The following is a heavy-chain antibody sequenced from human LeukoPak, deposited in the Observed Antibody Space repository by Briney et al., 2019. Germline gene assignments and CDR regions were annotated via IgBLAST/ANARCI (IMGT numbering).Heavy chain of an antibody. D-gene: IGHD5-12*01. V-gene: IGHV4-59*01. CDR2: TDYRGGT. Sequence: ETLSLTCTVSGGSISGYYWSWIRQPPGRGLEWISYTDYRGGTNYNTSLQSRVTVSLDPSKNQFSLKVRSVTTADTAVYYCARGGPAPRPHTGSYLHWGQGTLVTVSS. CDR3: ARGGPAPRPHTGSYLH. J-gene: IGHJ4*02. CDR1: GGSISGYY.